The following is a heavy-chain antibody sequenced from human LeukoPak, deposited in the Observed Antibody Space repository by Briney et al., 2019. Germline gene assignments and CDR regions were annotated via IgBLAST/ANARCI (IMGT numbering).Heavy chain of an antibody. CDR1: GDSVSSNSAA. CDR2: TYYRSKWYN. Sequence: SQTLSLTCAFSGDSVSSNSAAWNWIRQSPSRGLEWLGRTYYRSKWYNDYAVSVKSRITINPDTSKNQFSLQLNSVTPEDTAVYYCARHGGYYDSSGYYYYYYGMDVWGQGTTVTVSS. CDR3: ARHGGYYDSSGYYYYYYGMDV. D-gene: IGHD3-22*01. V-gene: IGHV6-1*01. J-gene: IGHJ6*02.